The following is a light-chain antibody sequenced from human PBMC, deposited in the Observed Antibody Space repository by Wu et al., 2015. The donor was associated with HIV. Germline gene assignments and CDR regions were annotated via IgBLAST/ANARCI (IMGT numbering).Light chain of an antibody. J-gene: IGKJ1*01. Sequence: EIVLTQSPATLSLSPGERATLSCRASQSVSTYLAWRQQKPGQAPRLLIYDASNRATGTPARFSGSGSGTDFTLTISSLEPEDFAVYYCQHRSNSWTFGQGTKVEI. CDR2: DAS. CDR3: QHRSNSWT. CDR1: QSVSTY. V-gene: IGKV3-11*01.